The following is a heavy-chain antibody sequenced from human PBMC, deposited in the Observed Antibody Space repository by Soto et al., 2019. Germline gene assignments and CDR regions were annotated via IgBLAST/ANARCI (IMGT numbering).Heavy chain of an antibody. V-gene: IGHV4-39*01. Sequence: SETLSLTCTASVGSTSTSTYCWGWVRQPPGKGLDWIGNIYYSGTTYYNPSLTSRVTISVDTSKNQFSLKLNSVTAADTAVYYCATFVVPASRNTDFDVWGPGTMVTVSS. D-gene: IGHD2-21*02. CDR1: VGSTSTSTYC. CDR3: ATFVVPASRNTDFDV. CDR2: IYYSGTT. J-gene: IGHJ4*02.